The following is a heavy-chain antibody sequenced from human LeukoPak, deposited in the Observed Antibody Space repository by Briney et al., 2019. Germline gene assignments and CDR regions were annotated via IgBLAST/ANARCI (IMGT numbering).Heavy chain of an antibody. CDR2: IRYDGTDK. J-gene: IGHJ4*02. CDR1: GFTLSSYG. CDR3: AKDQRTTSSSYFDY. D-gene: IGHD2-2*01. V-gene: IGHV3-30*02. Sequence: PGGSLRLSCAASGFTLSSYGMHWVRQAPGKGLEWVAFIRYDGTDKYYADSVKGRFTISKDNSKNTLYLQMNNLKSEDTAVYYCAKDQRTTSSSYFDYWGQGTLVTVSS.